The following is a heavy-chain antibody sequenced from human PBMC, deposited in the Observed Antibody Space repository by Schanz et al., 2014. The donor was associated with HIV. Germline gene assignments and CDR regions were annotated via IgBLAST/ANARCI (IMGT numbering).Heavy chain of an antibody. D-gene: IGHD1-26*01. Sequence: VQLVETGGGLIQPGGSLRLSCAVSGFTISSNYMSWVRQAPGKGLEWVSYISDTGTTTYYADSVNGRFTISRDNAKNSMFLQMNSLRGEDTAVYYCARDRKSGNYDGGFDSWGQGTLVTVSS. CDR1: GFTISSNY. CDR3: ARDRKSGNYDGGFDS. V-gene: IGHV3-11*01. CDR2: ISDTGTTT. J-gene: IGHJ5*01.